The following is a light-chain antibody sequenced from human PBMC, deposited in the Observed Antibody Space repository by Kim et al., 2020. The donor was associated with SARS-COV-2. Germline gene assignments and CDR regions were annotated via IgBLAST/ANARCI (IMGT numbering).Light chain of an antibody. V-gene: IGLV3-19*01. CDR2: GKN. J-gene: IGLJ3*02. CDR1: SLRSYY. CDR3: NSRDSSGNHWV. Sequence: ALAHTVRITCQGDSLRSYYASWYQQKPGQAPVLVIYGKNSRPSGIPDRFSCSSSGNTASLTITGAQAEDEADYYCNSRDSSGNHWVFGGGTQLTVL.